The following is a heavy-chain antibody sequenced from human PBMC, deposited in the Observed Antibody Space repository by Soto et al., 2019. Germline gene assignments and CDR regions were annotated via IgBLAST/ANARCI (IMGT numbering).Heavy chain of an antibody. Sequence: PSETLSLTCTVSGGSISSYYWSWIRQPPGKGLEWIGYIYYSGSTNYNPSLKSRVTISVDTSKNQFSLKLSSVTAADTAVYYCARLYLGPNRFASWGQGTLVPVSA. CDR2: IYYSGST. J-gene: IGHJ5*01. CDR3: ARLYLGPNRFAS. CDR1: GGSISSYY. V-gene: IGHV4-59*08.